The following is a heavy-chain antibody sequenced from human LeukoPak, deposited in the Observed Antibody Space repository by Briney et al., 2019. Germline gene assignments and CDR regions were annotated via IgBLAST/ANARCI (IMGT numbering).Heavy chain of an antibody. Sequence: SQTLSLTCSVSGGSISSGSYYWSWIRQPAGTGLEWIGRIYTSGSTNYNPSLKSRVTISVDTSKNQFSLKLSSVTAADTAVYYCAREKDGYNRHYYYHMDVWGKGTTVTVSS. J-gene: IGHJ6*03. CDR1: GGSISSGSYY. CDR3: AREKDGYNRHYYYHMDV. V-gene: IGHV4-61*02. D-gene: IGHD5-24*01. CDR2: IYTSGST.